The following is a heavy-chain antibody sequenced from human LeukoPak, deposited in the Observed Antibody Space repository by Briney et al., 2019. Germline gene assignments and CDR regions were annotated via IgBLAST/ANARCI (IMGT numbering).Heavy chain of an antibody. D-gene: IGHD3-16*02. V-gene: IGHV4-39*07. CDR1: GGSISSSSYY. Sequence: PSETLSLTCTVSGGSISSSSYYWSWIRQPPGKGLEWIGEINHSGSTNYNPSLKSRVTISVDTSKNQFSLKLSSVTAADTAVYYCARGRAHDGDYVWGSYRHRPIFDYWGQGTLVTVSS. CDR3: ARGRAHDGDYVWGSYRHRPIFDY. CDR2: INHSGST. J-gene: IGHJ4*02.